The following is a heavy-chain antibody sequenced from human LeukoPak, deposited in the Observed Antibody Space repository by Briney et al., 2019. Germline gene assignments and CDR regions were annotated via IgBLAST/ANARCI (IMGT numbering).Heavy chain of an antibody. CDR3: ARGSAVSTKLGFDP. CDR2: IRYSGGT. Sequence: SQTLSLTCTVSGGSISSHYWSWIRQSPGKGLECIGSIRYSGGTYYNPSLKSRVTISVDTSRNQLSLNLSSVTAADTAVYYCARGSAVSTKLGFDPWGQGALVTVS. V-gene: IGHV4-59*11. CDR1: GGSISSHY. J-gene: IGHJ5*02. D-gene: IGHD5/OR15-5a*01.